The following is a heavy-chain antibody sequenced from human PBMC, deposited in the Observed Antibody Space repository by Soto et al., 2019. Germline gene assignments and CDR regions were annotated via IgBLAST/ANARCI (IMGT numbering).Heavy chain of an antibody. D-gene: IGHD2-2*02. Sequence: GGSLRLSCAASGFTFSDYYMSWIRQAPGKGLEWVSYISSSGSTIYYADSVKGRFTISRDNAKNSLYLQMNSLRAEDTAVYYCAREIPPSLLIYYYYYMDVWGKGTTVTVSS. CDR1: GFTFSDYY. V-gene: IGHV3-11*01. CDR3: AREIPPSLLIYYYYYMDV. CDR2: ISSSGSTI. J-gene: IGHJ6*03.